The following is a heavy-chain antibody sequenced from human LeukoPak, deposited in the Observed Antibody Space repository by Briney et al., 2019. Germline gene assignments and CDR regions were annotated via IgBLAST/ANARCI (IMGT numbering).Heavy chain of an antibody. V-gene: IGHV4-39*01. Sequence: PSETLSLTCTVSGGSITSGSYYWGWIRQYPGKGLEWIGNIYYSGSTYYNPSLKSRVTISVDTSKNQFSLKLSSVTAADTAVYYCARYAVEYSGTYFDSWGQGPLVTVSS. J-gene: IGHJ4*02. CDR3: ARYAVEYSGTYFDS. CDR1: GGSITSGSYY. D-gene: IGHD1-26*01. CDR2: IYYSGST.